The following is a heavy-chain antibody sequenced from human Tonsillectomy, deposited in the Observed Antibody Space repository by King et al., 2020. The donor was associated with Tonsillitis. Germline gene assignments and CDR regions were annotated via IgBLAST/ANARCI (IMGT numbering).Heavy chain of an antibody. J-gene: IGHJ4*02. CDR3: AKDGGYYDSSGYYYD. Sequence: VQLLKSGGGLVQPGGSLRLSCAASGFTFSSYAMSWVRQAPGKGLEWVSAISGSGGKTYYADSVKGRFIISRDNSKNTLYLQMNSLRAEDTAVYYCAKDGGYYDSSGYYYDWGQGTLVTVSS. CDR1: GFTFSSYA. CDR2: ISGSGGKT. D-gene: IGHD3-22*01. V-gene: IGHV3-23*01.